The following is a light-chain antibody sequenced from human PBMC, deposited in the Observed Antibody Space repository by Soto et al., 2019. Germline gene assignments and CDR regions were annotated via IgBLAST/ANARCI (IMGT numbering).Light chain of an antibody. Sequence: QSALTQPASVSGSPGQSITISCTGTSRDVGGYNYVSWYQQHPGKAPKLMIDDVSNRPSGVSNRFSGSKAGNTASLTISGLQAEDEADYYCSSYTSSSTLVVFGGWTKLTVL. CDR3: SSYTSSSTLVV. CDR1: SRDVGGYNY. V-gene: IGLV2-14*01. CDR2: DVS. J-gene: IGLJ2*01.